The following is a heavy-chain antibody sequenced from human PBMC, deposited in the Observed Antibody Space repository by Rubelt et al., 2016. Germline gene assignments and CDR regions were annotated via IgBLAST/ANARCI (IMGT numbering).Heavy chain of an antibody. J-gene: IGHJ5*02. V-gene: IGHV4-38-2*02. CDR1: GYSISSGYY. CDR2: IYHSGST. D-gene: IGHD6-13*01. CDR3: ASRTYSSSPFDP. Sequence: QVQLQESGPGLVKPSETLSLTCTVSGYSISSGYYWGWIRQPPGKGLEWVGSIYHSGSTNYSPSLKSRLTISVDTSKHQISLRRGVVTAADTAVYYCASRTYSSSPFDPWGQGTLVTVSS.